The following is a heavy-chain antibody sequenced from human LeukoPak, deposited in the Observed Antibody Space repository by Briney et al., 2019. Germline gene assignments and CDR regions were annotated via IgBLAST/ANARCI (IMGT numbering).Heavy chain of an antibody. CDR1: GGTFSSYA. J-gene: IGHJ6*02. CDR2: IIPMLGTV. CDR3: ARDQKVGATPYFSMDV. Sequence: GSSVKVSCKASGGTFSSYAISWVRQAPGQGLEWMGRIIPMLGTVNYAQKFQGRVTIIADKFTSTAYMELSSLRSEDTAVYYCARDQKVGATPYFSMDVWGQGTTVTVSS. D-gene: IGHD1-26*01. V-gene: IGHV1-69*04.